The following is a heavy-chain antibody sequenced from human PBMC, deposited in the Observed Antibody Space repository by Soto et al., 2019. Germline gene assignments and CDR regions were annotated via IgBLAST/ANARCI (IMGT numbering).Heavy chain of an antibody. CDR1: GGSISSYY. D-gene: IGHD6-19*01. J-gene: IGHJ4*02. CDR3: ARDVDGWGKIFDY. V-gene: IGHV4-59*01. CDR2: SYYSGST. Sequence: SETLSLTCTVSGGSISSYYWSWIRQPPGKGLEWIGYSYYSGSTNYNPSLKSRVTISVDTSKNQFSLKLSSVTAADTAVYYCARDVDGWGKIFDYWGQGTLVTVSS.